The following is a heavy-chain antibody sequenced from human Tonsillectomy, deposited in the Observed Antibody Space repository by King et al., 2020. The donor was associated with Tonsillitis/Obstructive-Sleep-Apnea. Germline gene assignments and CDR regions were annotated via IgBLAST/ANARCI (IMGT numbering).Heavy chain of an antibody. V-gene: IGHV1-69*12. CDR1: GGTFSSYA. J-gene: IGHJ6*03. CDR3: ASGTNGFLEWSEYYYYMDV. CDR2: IIPIFGTA. Sequence: QLVQSGAEVKKPGSSVKVSCKASGGTFSSYAISWVRQAPGQGLEWMGGIIPIFGTANYAQKFQGRVTITADESTSTAYMELSSLRYEDTAVYYCASGTNGFLEWSEYYYYMDVWGKGTTVTVSS. D-gene: IGHD3-3*01.